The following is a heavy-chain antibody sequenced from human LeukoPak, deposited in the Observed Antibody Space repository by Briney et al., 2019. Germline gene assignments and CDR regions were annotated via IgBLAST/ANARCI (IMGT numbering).Heavy chain of an antibody. CDR3: ARAYYSYMDV. CDR1: SGSISTSNYY. V-gene: IGHV4-39*07. Sequence: SETLSLTCTVSSGSISTSNYYWGWVRQPPGKALEWIGNIFYSGSTYYSPSLKSRVTISVDTSKNQFSLKLTSVTAADTAVYYCARAYYSYMDVWGKGTTVTVSS. CDR2: IFYSGST. J-gene: IGHJ6*03.